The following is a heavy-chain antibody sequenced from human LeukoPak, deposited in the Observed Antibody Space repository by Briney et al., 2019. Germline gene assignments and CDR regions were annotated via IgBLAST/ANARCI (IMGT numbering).Heavy chain of an antibody. J-gene: IGHJ4*02. CDR2: IKEDGSEK. CDR1: RFTFSSYW. D-gene: IGHD6-13*01. Sequence: GGSLRLSCAASRFTFSSYWMSWVRQAPGKGLEWVANIKEDGSEKYYVDSVKGRFTISRDNAKNSLFLQMNTLRAEDTAVYYCAKDRVTAAGYYFDYWGQGTLVTVSS. CDR3: AKDRVTAAGYYFDY. V-gene: IGHV3-7*01.